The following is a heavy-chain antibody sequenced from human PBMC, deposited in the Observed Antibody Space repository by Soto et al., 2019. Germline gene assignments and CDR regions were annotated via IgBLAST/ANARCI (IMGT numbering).Heavy chain of an antibody. CDR1: GYTFTSYA. CDR2: INGGNGDT. J-gene: IGHJ5*02. Sequence: ASVKVSCKASGYTFTSYAMHWVRQAPGQRLEWLGWINGGNGDTKYSQKFQGRVTITRDTTASTAYMELSSLRSEDTAVYYCTRDASRDSSARGWFDPWGPGTLVTVSS. CDR3: TRDASRDSSARGWFDP. D-gene: IGHD6-13*01. V-gene: IGHV1-3*01.